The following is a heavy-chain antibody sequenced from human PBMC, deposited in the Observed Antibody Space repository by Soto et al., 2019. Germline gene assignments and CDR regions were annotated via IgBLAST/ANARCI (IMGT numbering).Heavy chain of an antibody. J-gene: IGHJ6*02. CDR2: INAGNGNT. Sequence: VSCKASGYSFTSYAIYWVRQAPGQRLEWMGWINAGNGNTKYSQKFQGRVTITSDTSASTAYMGLSSLRSEDTAVYFCARGVENIVVVLDVFGYYGMDVWGQGTTVTVSS. CDR3: ARGVENIVVVLDVFGYYGMDV. V-gene: IGHV1-3*01. D-gene: IGHD2-2*01. CDR1: GYSFTSYA.